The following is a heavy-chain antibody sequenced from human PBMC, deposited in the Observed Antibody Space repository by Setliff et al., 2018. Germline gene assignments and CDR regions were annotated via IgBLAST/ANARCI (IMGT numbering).Heavy chain of an antibody. V-gene: IGHV3-30*02. Sequence: PSETLSLSCVASGFTFSNYGMHWVRQAPGKGLEWVTYIQHDGNIKHYADSVKGRCTISRDNSKNTLYLEMSSLRPEDTAVYYCAKVIGGYPPKPSDYWGQGTLVTVSS. CDR3: AKVIGGYPPKPSDY. J-gene: IGHJ4*02. D-gene: IGHD3-16*02. CDR2: IQHDGNIK. CDR1: GFTFSNYG.